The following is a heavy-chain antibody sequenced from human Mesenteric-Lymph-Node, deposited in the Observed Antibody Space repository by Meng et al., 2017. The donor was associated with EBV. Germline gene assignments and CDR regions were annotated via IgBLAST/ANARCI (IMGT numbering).Heavy chain of an antibody. CDR1: ADTISNYA. Sequence: QVQQSDPGAEVKTPGSSVNCSGNTDADTISNYAISWGRQAPEQGHGWRGGIIPLFGPPNHAQKFQGRVTIIAAESTNTAYMDLSSLRSEDTAVYYCARDRDAYNYYFDYWGQGTLVTVSS. CDR2: IIPLFGPP. D-gene: IGHD5-24*01. CDR3: ARDRDAYNYYFDY. V-gene: IGHV1-69*01. J-gene: IGHJ4*02.